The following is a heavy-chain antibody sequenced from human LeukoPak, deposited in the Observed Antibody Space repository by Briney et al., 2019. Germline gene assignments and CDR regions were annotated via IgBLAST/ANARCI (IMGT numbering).Heavy chain of an antibody. Sequence: SVKVSCKASGGTFSSYAISWVRQAPGQGLEWMGGIIPIFGTANYAQKFQGRVTITADKSTSTAYMELSSLRSEDTAVYYCARTDSSGWYYFDYWGQGTLVTVSS. CDR3: ARTDSSGWYYFDY. J-gene: IGHJ4*02. CDR1: GGTFSSYA. V-gene: IGHV1-69*06. CDR2: IIPIFGTA. D-gene: IGHD6-19*01.